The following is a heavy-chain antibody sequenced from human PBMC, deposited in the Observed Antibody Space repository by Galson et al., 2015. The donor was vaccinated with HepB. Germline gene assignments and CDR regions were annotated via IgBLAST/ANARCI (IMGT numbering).Heavy chain of an antibody. J-gene: IGHJ6*03. D-gene: IGHD3-22*01. Sequence: SLRLSCAASGFTFSSYAMSWVRQAPGKGLEWVSAISGSGGSTYYADSVKGRFTISRDNSKNTLYLQMNSLRAEDTAVYYCAKGLTMIVVYMDVWGKGTTVTVSS. CDR3: AKGLTMIVVYMDV. CDR2: ISGSGGST. V-gene: IGHV3-23*01. CDR1: GFTFSSYA.